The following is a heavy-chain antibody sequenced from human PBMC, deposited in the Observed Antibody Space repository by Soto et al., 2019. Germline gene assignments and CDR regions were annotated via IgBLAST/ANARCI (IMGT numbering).Heavy chain of an antibody. Sequence: SVKVSCKASGGTFSSYAISWVRQAPGQGLEWMGGIIPIFGTANYAQKFQGRVTITADESTSTAYMELSSLRSEDTAVYYCARVRSCSSTSCPWGFDPWGQGTLVTVSS. V-gene: IGHV1-69*13. CDR1: GGTFSSYA. CDR3: ARVRSCSSTSCPWGFDP. CDR2: IIPIFGTA. J-gene: IGHJ5*02. D-gene: IGHD2-2*01.